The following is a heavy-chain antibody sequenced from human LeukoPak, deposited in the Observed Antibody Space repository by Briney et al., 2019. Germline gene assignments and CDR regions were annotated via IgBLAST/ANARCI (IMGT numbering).Heavy chain of an antibody. CDR3: ASVTFSAYDGDY. CDR2: INPKSGST. CDR1: GYTFTGYY. Sequence: ASVKVSCKASGYTFTGYYMHWVRQAPGQGLEWMGWINPKSGSTNYAQTFQGRFTMTRDTSISTAYMELSRLRSDDTAVYYFASVTFSAYDGDYRGQGTLVTVSS. D-gene: IGHD5-12*01. V-gene: IGHV1-2*02. J-gene: IGHJ4*02.